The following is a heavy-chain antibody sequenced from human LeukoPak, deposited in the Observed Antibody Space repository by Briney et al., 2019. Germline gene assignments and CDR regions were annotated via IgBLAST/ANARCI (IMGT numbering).Heavy chain of an antibody. CDR3: ARDSAGDYWSDP. CDR2: IYYSGRT. V-gene: IGHV4-59*01. J-gene: IGHJ5*02. Sequence: SETLSLTCAVYGGSFSGYYWSRIRQPPGKGLEWIGSIYYSGRTSFNGSLKTRITMSVDTSKNQFSLKLTSVTTADTAVYFCARDSAGDYWSDPWGQGTPVTVSS. D-gene: IGHD7-27*01. CDR1: GGSFSGYY.